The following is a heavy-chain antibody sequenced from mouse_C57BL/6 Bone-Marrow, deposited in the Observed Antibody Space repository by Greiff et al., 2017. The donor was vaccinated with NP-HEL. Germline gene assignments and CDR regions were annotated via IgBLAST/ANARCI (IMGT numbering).Heavy chain of an antibody. Sequence: ESGPGLVKPSQSLSLTCSVTGYSITSGYYWNWIRQFPGNKLEWMGYISYDGSNNYNPSLKNRISITRDPSKNQFFLKLNSVTTEDTATYYCARENYGSSSWFAYWGQGTLVTVSA. D-gene: IGHD1-1*01. J-gene: IGHJ3*01. CDR3: ARENYGSSSWFAY. CDR2: ISYDGSN. V-gene: IGHV3-6*01. CDR1: GYSITSGYY.